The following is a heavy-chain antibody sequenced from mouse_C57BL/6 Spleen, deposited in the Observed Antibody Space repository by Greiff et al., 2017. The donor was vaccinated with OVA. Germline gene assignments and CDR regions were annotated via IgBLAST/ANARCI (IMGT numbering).Heavy chain of an antibody. D-gene: IGHD1-1*01. V-gene: IGHV1-59*01. Sequence: QVQLQQPGAELVRPGTSVKLSCKASGYTFTSYWMHWVKQRPGQGLEWIGVIDPSDSYTNYNQKFKGKATLTVDTSSSTAYMQLSSLTSEDSAVYYCARGGGSSYWYFDVWGTGTTVTVSS. CDR1: GYTFTSYW. J-gene: IGHJ1*03. CDR3: ARGGGSSYWYFDV. CDR2: IDPSDSYT.